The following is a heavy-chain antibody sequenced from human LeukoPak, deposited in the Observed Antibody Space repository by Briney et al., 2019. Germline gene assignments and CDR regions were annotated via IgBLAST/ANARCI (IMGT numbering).Heavy chain of an antibody. J-gene: IGHJ3*02. CDR3: ARGQLGTDAFDI. CDR2: ISRSSSYI. Sequence: GGSLRLSCAASGFTFSSYSMNWVRQAPGKGLEWVSSISRSSSYIYYADSVKGRFTISRDNAKNSLYLQMNSLRAEDTAVYYCARGQLGTDAFDIWGQGTMVTVSS. D-gene: IGHD2-2*01. V-gene: IGHV3-21*01. CDR1: GFTFSSYS.